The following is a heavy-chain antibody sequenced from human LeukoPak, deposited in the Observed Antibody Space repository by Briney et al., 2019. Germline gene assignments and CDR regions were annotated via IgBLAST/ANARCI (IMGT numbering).Heavy chain of an antibody. CDR2: INHSGST. J-gene: IGHJ6*03. D-gene: IGHD2-2*01. CDR3: ARGVSCSSTSCLYYYYYMDV. Sequence: PSETLSLTRAVYGGSFSGYYWSWIRQPPGKGLEWIGEINHSGSTNYNPSLKSRVTISVDTSKNQFSLKLSSVTAADTAVYYCARGVSCSSTSCLYYYYYMDVWGKGTTVTVSS. V-gene: IGHV4-34*01. CDR1: GGSFSGYY.